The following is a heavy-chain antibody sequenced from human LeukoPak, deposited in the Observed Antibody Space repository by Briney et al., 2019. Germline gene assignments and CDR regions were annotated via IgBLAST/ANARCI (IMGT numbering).Heavy chain of an antibody. CDR2: ITGSGGST. CDR3: ANSKVADFHY. Sequence: PGGSLRLSCAASGFIFSNYAMHWVRQAPGKGLEWVSAITGSGGSTYYADSVKGRFTISRDNSKNTVYLQMNSLRVDDTAVYYCANSKVADFHYWGQGTRVTVSS. J-gene: IGHJ4*02. CDR1: GFIFSNYA. V-gene: IGHV3-23*01. D-gene: IGHD6-19*01.